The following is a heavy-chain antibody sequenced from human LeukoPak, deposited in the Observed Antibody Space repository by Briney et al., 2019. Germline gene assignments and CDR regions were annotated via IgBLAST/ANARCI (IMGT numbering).Heavy chain of an antibody. V-gene: IGHV1-69*05. CDR1: GGTFSSYA. CDR2: IIPIFGTA. Sequence: SVKVSCKASGGTFSSYAISWVRQAPGQGLEWMGRIIPIFGTANYAQKFQGRVTITTDESTSTAYMELSSLRSEDTAVYYCARVNWNDVGFDYWGQGTMVTVSS. D-gene: IGHD1-1*01. J-gene: IGHJ4*02. CDR3: ARVNWNDVGFDY.